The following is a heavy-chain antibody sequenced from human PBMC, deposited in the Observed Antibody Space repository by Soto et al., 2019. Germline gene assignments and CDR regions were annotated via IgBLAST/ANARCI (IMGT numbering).Heavy chain of an antibody. CDR1: GLTFSLYG. CDR2: ISDDGENK. D-gene: IGHD3-9*01. CDR3: AKDRYGNSPGHLEY. V-gene: IGHV3-30*18. J-gene: IGHJ4*02. Sequence: QVHLVESGGGVVQPGRSLRLSCTASGLTFSLYGMHWVRQAPGKGLEWVAVISDDGENKYSADSVKGRFTISRDNSKNTAYLQMNSLRAEDTAVYYCAKDRYGNSPGHLEYWGQGTLVTVSS.